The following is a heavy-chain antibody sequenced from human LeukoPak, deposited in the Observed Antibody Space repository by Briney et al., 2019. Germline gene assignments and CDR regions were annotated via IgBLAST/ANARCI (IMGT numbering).Heavy chain of an antibody. CDR2: IYYTGNT. Sequence: SETLSLTCTVSGGSISSTSYFWGWIRQPPGKGLEWIGTIYYTGNTYYNPSPKSRVTISVDTSKNQFSLKLTSVTAADTAVYFCARQYGSGRWGFDHWGQGTLVTVSS. J-gene: IGHJ4*02. V-gene: IGHV4-39*01. CDR3: ARQYGSGRWGFDH. D-gene: IGHD6-19*01. CDR1: GGSISSTSYF.